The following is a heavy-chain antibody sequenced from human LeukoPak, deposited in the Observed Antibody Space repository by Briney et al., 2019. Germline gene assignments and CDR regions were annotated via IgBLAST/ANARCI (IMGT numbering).Heavy chain of an antibody. CDR2: IYSGGST. CDR3: ASDRYGSGRGDY. CDR1: GFTVSSNY. J-gene: IGHJ4*02. V-gene: IGHV3-66*01. D-gene: IGHD3-10*01. Sequence: GGSLRLSCAASGFTVSSNYMSCVRQAPGKGLEWVSVIYSGGSTYYADSVKGRFTISRDNSKNMLYLQMNSLRAEDTAVYYCASDRYGSGRGDYWGQGTLVTVSS.